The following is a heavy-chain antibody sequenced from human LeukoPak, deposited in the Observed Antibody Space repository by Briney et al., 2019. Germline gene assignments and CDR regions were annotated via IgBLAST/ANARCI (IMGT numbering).Heavy chain of an antibody. V-gene: IGHV1-18*04. D-gene: IGHD3-22*01. CDR2: ISAYNGNT. CDR3: ARDLSYDSSGPVNY. CDR1: GYTFTGYY. J-gene: IGHJ4*02. Sequence: ASVKVSCKASGYTFTGYYMHWVRQAPGQGLEWMGWISAYNGNTNYAQNLQGRVTMTTDTSTSTAYMEVRSLRSDDTDVYYCARDLSYDSSGPVNYWGQGTLVTVSS.